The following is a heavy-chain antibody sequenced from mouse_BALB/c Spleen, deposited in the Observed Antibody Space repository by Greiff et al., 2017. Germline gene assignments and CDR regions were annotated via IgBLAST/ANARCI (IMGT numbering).Heavy chain of an antibody. D-gene: IGHD1-1*01. Sequence: VQLQQPGAELVKPGASVELSCKASGYTFTSYWMHWVKQRPGQGLEWIGEIDPSDSYTNYNQKFKGKATLTVDKSSSTAYMQLSSLTSEDSAVYYCARDPSFITTAFAYWGQGTLVTVSA. V-gene: IGHV1-69*02. CDR2: IDPSDSYT. CDR1: GYTFTSYW. CDR3: ARDPSFITTAFAY. J-gene: IGHJ3*01.